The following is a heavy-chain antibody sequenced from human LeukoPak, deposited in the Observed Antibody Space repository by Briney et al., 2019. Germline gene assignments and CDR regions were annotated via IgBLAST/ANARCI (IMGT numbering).Heavy chain of an antibody. J-gene: IGHJ6*03. CDR2: MGSSDGCT. D-gene: IGHD3-16*02. CDR1: GFTFNSYV. V-gene: IGHV3-23*01. Sequence: GGSLRLPCASSGFTFNSYVMTWVREATGKGLEVVSAMGSSDGCTYYADSVKGRFTISRDNSNNMLYLQMNSLRAEDAAVYFCAKDYRHGDYYHYMDVWGKGTTVTVSS. CDR3: AKDYRHGDYYHYMDV.